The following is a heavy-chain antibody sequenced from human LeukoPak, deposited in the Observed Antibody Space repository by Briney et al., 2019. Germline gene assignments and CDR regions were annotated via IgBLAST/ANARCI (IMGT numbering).Heavy chain of an antibody. CDR3: ARRRIIGTTSGSYFDY. D-gene: IGHD1-20*01. V-gene: IGHV2-5*02. CDR2: IYWDDDK. J-gene: IGHJ4*02. CDR1: GFSLSTSGVG. Sequence: ESGPTLVKPTQTLTLTCSFFGFSLSTSGVGVAWIRQPPGKALEWLALIYWDDDKRYSPSLKSRLTITKDTSKNLVVLTVTNMDPVDTATYYCARRRIIGTTSGSYFDYWGQGTLVTVSS.